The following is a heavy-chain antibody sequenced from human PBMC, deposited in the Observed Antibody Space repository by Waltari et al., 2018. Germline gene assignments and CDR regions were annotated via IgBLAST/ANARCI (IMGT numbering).Heavy chain of an antibody. Sequence: EVQLVESGGGSVQPGGSLRLSCAASGMTFSNYWMNWVRQAPGKGLDVVANIKQDGSEKNYVDSVEGRFSISRDNAQNSLYLQMNSLRAEDTAIYYCVTGLTTVTAKDYFDHWGQGALVTVS. CDR3: VTGLTTVTAKDYFDH. J-gene: IGHJ4*02. D-gene: IGHD4-17*01. V-gene: IGHV3-7*01. CDR1: GMTFSNYW. CDR2: IKQDGSEK.